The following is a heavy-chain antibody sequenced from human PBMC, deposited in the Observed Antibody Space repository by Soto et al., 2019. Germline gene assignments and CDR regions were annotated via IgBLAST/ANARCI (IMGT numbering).Heavy chain of an antibody. Sequence: GGSLRLSCAASGFTFSSYAMHWVRQAPGKGLEWVAVISYDGSNKYYADSVKGRFTISRDNSKNTLYLQMNSLRAEDTAAYYCARDYYDSSGYGYYYYGMDVWGQGTTVTVSS. CDR3: ARDYYDSSGYGYYYYGMDV. J-gene: IGHJ6*02. D-gene: IGHD3-22*01. CDR1: GFTFSSYA. CDR2: ISYDGSNK. V-gene: IGHV3-30-3*01.